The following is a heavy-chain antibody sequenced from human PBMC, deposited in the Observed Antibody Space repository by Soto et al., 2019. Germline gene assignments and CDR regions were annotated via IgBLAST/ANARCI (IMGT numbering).Heavy chain of an antibody. D-gene: IGHD3-3*01. CDR2: IYYSGRT. V-gene: IGHV4-39*01. CDR1: RECRGSSAYY. CDR3: ATRITVFGLLIPPFDP. J-gene: IGHJ5*02. Sequence: PSGTVELTSVVSRECRGSSAYYCGWIRQPPGKGLEWIGSIYYSGRTYYNPSFKSRVTISIDTSKNQFSLKLSSVTATDTAVYYCATRITVFGLLIPPFDPWGQGTQVTVSS.